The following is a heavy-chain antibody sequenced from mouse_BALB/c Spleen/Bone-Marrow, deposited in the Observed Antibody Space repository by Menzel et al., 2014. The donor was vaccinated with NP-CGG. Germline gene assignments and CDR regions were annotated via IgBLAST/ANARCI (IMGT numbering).Heavy chain of an antibody. D-gene: IGHD1-2*01. J-gene: IGHJ2*01. Sequence: VQLQESGAELVRPGSSVKISCKASGYAFSAYWMNWVKQRPGQGLEWIGQIYPGDGDTNYNVKFKGKATLTADKSSSTAYMQLSSLTSEDSAVYFYTRSTATFDYWGQGTTLTVSS. CDR3: TRSTATFDY. CDR1: GYAFSAYW. CDR2: IYPGDGDT. V-gene: IGHV1-80*01.